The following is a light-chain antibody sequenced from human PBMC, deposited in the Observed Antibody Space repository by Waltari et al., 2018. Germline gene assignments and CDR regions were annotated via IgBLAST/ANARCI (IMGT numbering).Light chain of an antibody. Sequence: QSALTQPASVSGSPGQSITISCSGTGSDVGSYNLVSWYQQHPGKAPKLIFYEVNMRPSVVSDRFSGYKSGVTASLTISELQAEDEAVYFCCSFATNSIVIFGGVTKLTVL. CDR1: GSDVGSYNL. V-gene: IGLV2-23*02. CDR2: EVN. J-gene: IGLJ2*01. CDR3: CSFATNSIVI.